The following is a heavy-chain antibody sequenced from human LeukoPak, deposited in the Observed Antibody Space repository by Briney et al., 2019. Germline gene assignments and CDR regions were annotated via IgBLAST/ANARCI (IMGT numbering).Heavy chain of an antibody. J-gene: IGHJ5*02. CDR3: ARGGNCGGGTCYSDRGWFDP. V-gene: IGHV4-59*01. D-gene: IGHD2-15*01. Sequence: PSETLSLTCTVSGGSISTYYWSWIRQPPGKGLEWIGYIYYSGSTNYNPSLKSRVTISVDTSKKQFSLKLSSVTAADTAVYYCARGGNCGGGTCYSDRGWFDPWGQGTLVTVSS. CDR2: IYYSGST. CDR1: GGSISTYY.